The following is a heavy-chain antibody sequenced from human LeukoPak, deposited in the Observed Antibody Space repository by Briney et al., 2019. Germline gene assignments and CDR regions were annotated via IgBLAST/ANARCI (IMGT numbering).Heavy chain of an antibody. D-gene: IGHD3-22*01. CDR1: GFTFDDYA. Sequence: GGSLRLSCAASGFTFDDYAMHWVRQAPGKGLEWVSLISGDGGSTYYADFVKGRFTISRDNSKNSLYLQMNSLRTEDTALYYCAKDMRPEVYYYDSSGPARFDPWGQGTLVTVSS. CDR3: AKDMRPEVYYYDSSGPARFDP. J-gene: IGHJ5*02. CDR2: ISGDGGST. V-gene: IGHV3-43*02.